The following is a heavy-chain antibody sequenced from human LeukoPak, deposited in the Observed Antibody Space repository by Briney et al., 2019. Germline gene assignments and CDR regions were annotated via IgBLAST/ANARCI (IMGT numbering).Heavy chain of an antibody. J-gene: IGHJ4*02. D-gene: IGHD6-6*01. V-gene: IGHV4-34*01. Sequence: SETLSLTCAVYGGSFSGYYWSWIRQPPGKGLEWIGEINHSGSTNYNPSLKSRVTMSVDTSKNQFSLKLSSVTAADTAVYYCARDNYSNSSGLDYWGLGTLVTVSS. CDR3: ARDNYSNSSGLDY. CDR1: GGSFSGYY. CDR2: INHSGST.